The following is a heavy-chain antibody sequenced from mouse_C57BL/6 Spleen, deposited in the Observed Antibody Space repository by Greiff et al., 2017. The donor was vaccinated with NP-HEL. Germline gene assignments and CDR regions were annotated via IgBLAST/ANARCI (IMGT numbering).Heavy chain of an antibody. CDR3: ARLGDYDYAMDY. CDR1: GYAFSSYW. V-gene: IGHV1-80*01. D-gene: IGHD2-4*01. CDR2: IYPGDGDT. J-gene: IGHJ4*01. Sequence: VKVVESGAELVKPGASVKISCKASGYAFSSYWMNWVKQRPGKGLEWIGQIYPGDGDTNYNGKFKGKATLTADKSSSTAYMQLSSLTSEDSAVYFCARLGDYDYAMDYWGQGTSVTVSS.